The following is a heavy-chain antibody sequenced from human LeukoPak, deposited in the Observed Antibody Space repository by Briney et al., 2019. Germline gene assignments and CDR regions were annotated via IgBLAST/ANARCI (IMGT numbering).Heavy chain of an antibody. J-gene: IGHJ4*02. CDR3: ARHYLYGDSSWDS. D-gene: IGHD4-17*01. CDR2: THTNGRT. Sequence: SETLSLTCTVSGGTINSHYWSWIRQPPGEGLEWIAYTHTNGRTKYNPSLKSRVSISLGTSKNQVSLKLYSVTAADTAVYFCARHYLYGDSSWDSWGPGNLVIVSS. V-gene: IGHV4-4*09. CDR1: GGTINSHY.